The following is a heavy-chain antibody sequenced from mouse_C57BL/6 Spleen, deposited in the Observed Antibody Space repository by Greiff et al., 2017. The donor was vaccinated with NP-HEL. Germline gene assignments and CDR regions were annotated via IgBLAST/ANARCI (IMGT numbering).Heavy chain of an antibody. CDR3: ARGTIVTTYYFDY. CDR1: GYTFPSYW. Sequence: QVQLQQPGAELVRPGTSVKLSCKASGYTFPSYWMHWVKQRPGQGLEWIGVIDPSDSYTNYHQKFKGKATLTVDTSSSTAYMQLSSLTSEDSAVYYCARGTIVTTYYFDYWGQGTTLTVSS. D-gene: IGHD2-5*01. CDR2: IDPSDSYT. J-gene: IGHJ2*01. V-gene: IGHV1-59*01.